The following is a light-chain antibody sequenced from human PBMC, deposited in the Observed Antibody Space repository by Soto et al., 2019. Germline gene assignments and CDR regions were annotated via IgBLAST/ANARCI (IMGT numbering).Light chain of an antibody. CDR1: SSDVGGYNY. Sequence: QSALTQPASMSGSPGQSITISCTGTSSDVGGYNYVSWYQQHPGKAPKLMVYDVSVRPSGVSHRFSGSKSGNTASLTISGLQAEDEADYYCNSFTSTSTYVVFGGGTKLTVL. V-gene: IGLV2-14*03. CDR2: DVS. CDR3: NSFTSTSTYVV. J-gene: IGLJ2*01.